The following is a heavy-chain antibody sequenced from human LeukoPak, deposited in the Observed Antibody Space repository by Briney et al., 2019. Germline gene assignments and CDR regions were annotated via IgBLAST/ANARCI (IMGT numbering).Heavy chain of an antibody. D-gene: IGHD3-22*01. CDR3: AETTPFFYDSSGVPGYYFDH. J-gene: IGHJ4*02. V-gene: IGHV4-39*01. Sequence: SQTLSLNCTVSGGSINRSSYYWGWIRQPPGKGLEWIGSIYYSGSTYYNPSLKSRVTISVDSSKKQVSLKLNSVTAADTAVYYCAETTPFFYDSSGVPGYYFDHWGQGPLVTVSS. CDR1: GGSINRSSYY. CDR2: IYYSGST.